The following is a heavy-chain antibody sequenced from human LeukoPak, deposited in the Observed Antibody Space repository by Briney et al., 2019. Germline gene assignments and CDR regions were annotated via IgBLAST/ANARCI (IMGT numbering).Heavy chain of an antibody. CDR3: ARHAYGSGSPNWFDP. J-gene: IGHJ5*02. D-gene: IGHD3-10*01. CDR2: IYYSGST. Sequence: SETLSLTCTVSGGSISSRSDYWGWIRQPPGKGLEWIGSIYYSGSTYSNPSLKSRVPISEDTSKNQFSLKLNSITAADTAVYYCARHAYGSGSPNWFDPWGQGTLVTVSS. CDR1: GGSISSRSDY. V-gene: IGHV4-39*01.